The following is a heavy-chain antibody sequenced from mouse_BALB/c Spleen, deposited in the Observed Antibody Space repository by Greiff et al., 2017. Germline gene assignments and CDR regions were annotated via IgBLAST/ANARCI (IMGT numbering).Heavy chain of an antibody. J-gene: IGHJ4*01. CDR2: ISSGSSTI. CDR1: GFTFSSFG. V-gene: IGHV5-17*02. Sequence: EVKLMESGGGLVQPGGSRKLSCAASGFTFSSFGMHWVRQAPEKGLEWVAYISSGSSTIYYADTVKGRFTISRDNPKNTLFLQMTSLRSEDTAMYYCATRYAMDYWGQGTSVTVSS. CDR3: ATRYAMDY.